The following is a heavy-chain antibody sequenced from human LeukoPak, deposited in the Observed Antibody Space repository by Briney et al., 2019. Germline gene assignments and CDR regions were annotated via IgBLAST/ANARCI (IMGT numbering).Heavy chain of an antibody. D-gene: IGHD2-8*01. V-gene: IGHV4-61*02. CDR1: VGSISSNIYY. CDR2: FSTGGSI. Sequence: SETLSLTCTVSVGSISSNIYYCAWIRQPAGKGLEWNGRFSTGGSINYNPSLRRRVTISAYTSKNQFYLNLTSVTAADTAMYYCARDHGWTWYYDNWGQGTLITASS. J-gene: IGHJ4*02. CDR3: ARDHGWTWYYDN.